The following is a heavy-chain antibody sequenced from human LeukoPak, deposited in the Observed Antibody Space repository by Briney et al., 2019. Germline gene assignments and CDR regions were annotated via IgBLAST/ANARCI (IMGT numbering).Heavy chain of an antibody. V-gene: IGHV4-59*12. CDR1: GGSITGYY. CDR3: ARDEQYSSSLNY. Sequence: SETLSLTCTVSGGSITGYYWSWIRQPPGKGLEWIAYVYYSGSVNYYPSLQSRVTISVDTSQNQFSLKLTSVTAADTAVYYCARDEQYSSSLNYWGQGTLVTVPS. D-gene: IGHD6-6*01. J-gene: IGHJ4*02. CDR2: VYYSGSV.